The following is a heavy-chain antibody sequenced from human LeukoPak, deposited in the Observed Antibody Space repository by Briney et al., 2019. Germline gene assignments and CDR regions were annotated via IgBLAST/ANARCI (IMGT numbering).Heavy chain of an antibody. CDR2: IKEDGSRN. D-gene: IGHD6-19*01. CDR1: GFTFSRYW. J-gene: IGHJ4*02. CDR3: ARQLSGWYDADPY. Sequence: GGSLRLSCAASGFTFSRYWMSWGRQAPGKGLEWVANIKEDGSRNHYVDSVKGRFTISRDNAKNSLYLQMNSLRAEDTAVYYCARQLSGWYDADPYWGQGTLVTVSS. V-gene: IGHV3-7*05.